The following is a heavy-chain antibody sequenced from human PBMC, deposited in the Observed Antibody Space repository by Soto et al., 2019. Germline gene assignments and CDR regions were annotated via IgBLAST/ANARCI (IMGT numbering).Heavy chain of an antibody. Sequence: ASVKVSCKASGYTFTSYDINWVRQATGQGLEWMGWMNPNSGNTGYAQKFQGRVTMTRNTSISTAYMELSSLRSEDTAVYYCARGFAPDLYCSSTSCQTLADYWGQGTLVPVSS. D-gene: IGHD2-2*01. CDR1: GYTFTSYD. CDR2: MNPNSGNT. CDR3: ARGFAPDLYCSSTSCQTLADY. V-gene: IGHV1-8*01. J-gene: IGHJ4*02.